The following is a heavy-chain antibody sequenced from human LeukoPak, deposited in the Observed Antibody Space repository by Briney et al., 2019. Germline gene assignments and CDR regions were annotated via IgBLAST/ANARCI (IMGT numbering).Heavy chain of an antibody. CDR2: IYPNNGGT. CDR3: ARFSGSSNFDY. V-gene: IGHV1-2*02. Sequence: ASVKVSCKASGYTFTGYYMHWVRQAPGQELEWMGWIYPNNGGTNYAQNFQGRDTMTRDTSMSTAYMELSSLRSDDTAVYYCARFSGSSNFDYWGQGTLVTVSS. J-gene: IGHJ4*02. D-gene: IGHD1-26*01. CDR1: GYTFTGYY.